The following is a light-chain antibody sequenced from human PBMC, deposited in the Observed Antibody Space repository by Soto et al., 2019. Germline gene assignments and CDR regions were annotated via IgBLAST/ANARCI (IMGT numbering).Light chain of an antibody. CDR2: EVS. CDR1: SSDFGDYDY. Sequence: SVLPQPAYVSSSPGQSITLSCTGPSSDFGDYDYVSWYQHHPGKAPQLMIYEVSNRPSGVSNRFSGSKSGNTASLTVSGLQAEDEADSYCSSFSSSSTLDVFGTGTKVTV. CDR3: SSFSSSSTLDV. J-gene: IGLJ1*01. V-gene: IGLV2-14*01.